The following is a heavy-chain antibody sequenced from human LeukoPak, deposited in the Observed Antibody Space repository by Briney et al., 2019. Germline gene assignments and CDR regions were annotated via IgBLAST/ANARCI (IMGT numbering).Heavy chain of an antibody. D-gene: IGHD6-19*01. V-gene: IGHV1-18*01. CDR2: ISAYNGNT. Sequence: ASVKVSCKASGNTFTSYGISWVRQAPGQGLEWMGWISAYNGNTNYAQKLQGRVTMTTDTSTSTAYMELRSLRSDDTAVYYCATLSPPLAVAGTLGEGYWGQGTLVTVSS. CDR1: GNTFTSYG. CDR3: ATLSPPLAVAGTLGEGY. J-gene: IGHJ4*02.